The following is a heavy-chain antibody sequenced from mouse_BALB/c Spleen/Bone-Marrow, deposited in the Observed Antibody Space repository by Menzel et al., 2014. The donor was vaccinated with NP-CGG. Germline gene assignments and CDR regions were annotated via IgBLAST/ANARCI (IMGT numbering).Heavy chain of an antibody. J-gene: IGHJ3*01. CDR1: GYTFTSYY. Sequence: QVQLQQSGAELVKPGASVKLSCKASGYTFTSYYMYWVKQRPGQGLEWIGGINPSNGGTNFNEMFKSKATLTVDKSSSTAYMQRSSLTSEDSAVYYCTRSEPFAYWGQGTLVTVSA. CDR3: TRSEPFAY. V-gene: IGHV1S81*02. CDR2: INPSNGGT.